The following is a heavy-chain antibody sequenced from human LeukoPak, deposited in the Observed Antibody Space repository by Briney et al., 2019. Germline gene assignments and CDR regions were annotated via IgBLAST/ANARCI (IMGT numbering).Heavy chain of an antibody. CDR2: FYTSGTT. V-gene: IGHV4-4*07. D-gene: IGHD1-7*01. CDR3: ARCRHGNCDYFDY. J-gene: IGHJ4*02. CDR1: GGSFTSDY. Sequence: SETLSLTCTVSGGSFTSDYWSWIRQPAGKGLEWIGRFYTSGTTNYNPSLKSRVAMSADTSKNQFSLKLSSVTAADTAVYYCARCRHGNCDYFDYWGQGTLVTVSS.